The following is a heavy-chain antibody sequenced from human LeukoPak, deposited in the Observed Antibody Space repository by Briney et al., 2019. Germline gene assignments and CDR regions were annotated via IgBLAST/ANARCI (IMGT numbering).Heavy chain of an antibody. J-gene: IGHJ6*03. Sequence: SETLSLTCTVSGASISSYYWSWFRRPPGKGLEWIAYIFPSGSINFNPSLKSRVSISVDGSKNNFSLDPSFVTAADTAVYYCARRRDETATAAGYYHMDVWGKGTTVTVSS. V-gene: IGHV4-4*09. D-gene: IGHD3-22*01. CDR1: GASISSYY. CDR3: ARRRDETATAAGYYHMDV. CDR2: IFPSGSI.